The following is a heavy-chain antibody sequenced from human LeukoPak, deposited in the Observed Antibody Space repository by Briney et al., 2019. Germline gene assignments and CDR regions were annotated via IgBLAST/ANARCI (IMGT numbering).Heavy chain of an antibody. Sequence: WASVKASCKASGYTFTGYYIHRVRQAPGQGLEWMGWINPNGGDTNYAQKFQGRVTMTSDTSISTAYMEMSRLRFDDTAVYYCTCGGSGYLTLDYWGQGTLVTVSS. CDR3: TCGGSGYLTLDY. CDR1: GYTFTGYY. D-gene: IGHD3-22*01. V-gene: IGHV1-2*02. CDR2: INPNGGDT. J-gene: IGHJ4*02.